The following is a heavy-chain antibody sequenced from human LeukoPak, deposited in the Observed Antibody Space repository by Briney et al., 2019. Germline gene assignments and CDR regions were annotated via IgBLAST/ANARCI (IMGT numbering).Heavy chain of an antibody. CDR1: GGSISSGGYY. D-gene: IGHD2-15*01. J-gene: IGHJ5*02. V-gene: IGHV4-61*08. Sequence: PSETLSLTCTVSGGSISSGGYYWNWIRQPPGKGLEWLGYIHSSGNTRYNPSLRSRVTMSVDTSKNQFSLKLNSVTAADTAVYYCGRAGRYCSGGSCYGENWFDPWGQGTLVTVSS. CDR3: GRAGRYCSGGSCYGENWFDP. CDR2: IHSSGNT.